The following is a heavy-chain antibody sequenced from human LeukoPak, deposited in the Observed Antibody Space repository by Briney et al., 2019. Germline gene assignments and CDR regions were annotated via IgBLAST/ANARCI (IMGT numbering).Heavy chain of an antibody. Sequence: AGGSLRLSCAASGFTFSDYYMSWIRQGPGKGLEWVGRTRNKANSYTTEYAASVKGRFTISRDDSKNSLYLQMNSLKTEDTAVYYCARSGAHSPWDYWGQGILVTVSS. V-gene: IGHV3-72*01. CDR1: GFTFSDYY. D-gene: IGHD7-27*01. J-gene: IGHJ4*02. CDR2: TRNKANSYTT. CDR3: ARSGAHSPWDY.